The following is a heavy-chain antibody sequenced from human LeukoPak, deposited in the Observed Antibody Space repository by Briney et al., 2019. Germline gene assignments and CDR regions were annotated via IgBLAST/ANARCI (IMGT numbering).Heavy chain of an antibody. Sequence: ASVKVSCKASGYTFTSYGISWVRQAPGQGLEWMGWISAYNGNTNYAQKLQGRVTMTTDTSTSTAYMELRSLRSDDTAVYYCARDRQGAKTYYYGSGYSPRFDYWGQGTLVTVSS. V-gene: IGHV1-18*01. J-gene: IGHJ4*02. CDR3: ARDRQGAKTYYYGSGYSPRFDY. CDR2: ISAYNGNT. D-gene: IGHD3-10*01. CDR1: GYTFTSYG.